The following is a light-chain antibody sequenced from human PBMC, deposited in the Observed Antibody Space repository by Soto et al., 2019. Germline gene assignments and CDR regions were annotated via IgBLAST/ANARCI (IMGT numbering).Light chain of an antibody. CDR3: CSYTSSSHLV. CDR1: SSDVGGYNY. Sequence: QSALTQPASVSGSPGQSITISCTGTSSDVGGYNYVSWYQQHPGKAPKLMIYDVSNRPSGVSDRFSGSKSGNKASLTISGLQAEDEADYYCCSYTSSSHLVFGTGTKLTVL. CDR2: DVS. J-gene: IGLJ1*01. V-gene: IGLV2-14*01.